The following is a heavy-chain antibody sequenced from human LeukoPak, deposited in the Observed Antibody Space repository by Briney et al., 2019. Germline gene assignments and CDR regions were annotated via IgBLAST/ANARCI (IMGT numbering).Heavy chain of an antibody. V-gene: IGHV4-61*02. CDR2: IYTSGST. D-gene: IGHD3-3*01. J-gene: IGHJ4*02. CDR3: ARAVYDFWSGYYRLDY. CDR1: GGSISSGSYY. Sequence: SQTLSLTCTVSGGSISSGSYYWSWIRQPAGKGLEWIGRIYTSGSTNYNPSLKSRVTISVDTSKNQFSLKLSSVTAADTAVYYCARAVYDFWSGYYRLDYWGQGTLVTVSS.